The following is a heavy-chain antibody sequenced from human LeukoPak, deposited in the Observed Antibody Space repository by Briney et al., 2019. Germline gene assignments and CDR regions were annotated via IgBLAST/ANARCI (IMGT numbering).Heavy chain of an antibody. V-gene: IGHV4-4*02. CDR3: ARGEYCSSASCERPFDY. CDR1: GGSISSSNW. D-gene: IGHD2-2*01. J-gene: IGHJ4*02. Sequence: SGTLSLTCAVSGGSISSSNWWSWVRQPPGKGLEWIGEIYHSGSTNYNPSLKSRVTISVDKSKNQFSLKLSSVTAADTAVYYCARGEYCSSASCERPFDYWGQGTLVTVSS. CDR2: IYHSGST.